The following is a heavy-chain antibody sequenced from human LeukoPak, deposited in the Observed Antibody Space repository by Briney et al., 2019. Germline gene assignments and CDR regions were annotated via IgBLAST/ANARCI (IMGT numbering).Heavy chain of an antibody. Sequence: GGSLRLSCAGSGFIFNNYAMHWVRQPPGKGLEWVSGISWNSGSIDYADSVKGRFTISRDNAKNSLYLQMNSLRVEDTAFHYCAKDNRRHYTSGPNPDSLHWGQGALVTVSS. V-gene: IGHV3-9*01. D-gene: IGHD6-19*01. CDR1: GFIFNNYA. J-gene: IGHJ4*02. CDR3: AKDNRRHYTSGPNPDSLH. CDR2: ISWNSGSI.